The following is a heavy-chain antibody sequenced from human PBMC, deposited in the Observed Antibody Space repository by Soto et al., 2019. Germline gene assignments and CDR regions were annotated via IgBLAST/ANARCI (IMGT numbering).Heavy chain of an antibody. V-gene: IGHV1-3*01. J-gene: IGHJ4*02. CDR3: ARVVPAAYEYFDY. Sequence: ASVKVSCKASGYTFTSYAMHWVRQAPGQRLEWMGWINAGNGNTKYSQKFQGRVTITRDTSASTAYMELSSLRSGDTAVYYCARVVPAAYEYFDYWGQGTQVTVSS. CDR2: INAGNGNT. D-gene: IGHD2-2*01. CDR1: GYTFTSYA.